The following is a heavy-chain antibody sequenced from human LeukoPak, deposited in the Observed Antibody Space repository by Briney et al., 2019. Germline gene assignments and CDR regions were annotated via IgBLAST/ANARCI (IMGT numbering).Heavy chain of an antibody. V-gene: IGHV1-2*02. CDR3: ARVGKGSDYFDY. CDR2: INPNSGGT. D-gene: IGHD3-10*01. J-gene: IGHJ4*02. Sequence: ASVKVSCKASGYTFTDYYMHWVRQAPGQGLEWMGWINPNSGGTNYAQKFQGRVTMTRDTSISTAYMELSRLRSDDTAVYYCARVGKGSDYFDYWGQGTLVTVSS. CDR1: GYTFTDYY.